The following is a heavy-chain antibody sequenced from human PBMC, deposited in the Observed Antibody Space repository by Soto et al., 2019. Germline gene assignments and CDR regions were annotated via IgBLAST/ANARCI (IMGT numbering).Heavy chain of an antibody. CDR2: VKTDGST. V-gene: IGHV3-74*01. Sequence: EVQLVESGGDLVQPGGSLSLSCAASGFTFSNYWMHWVRQAPGKGLVWVSRVKTDGSTYYADSVRGRFTIFRDNAKNTLYVQMNSLTVEGTAVYFCARGIRGHYGFDVWGQGTLVTVSS. D-gene: IGHD5-12*01. J-gene: IGHJ3*01. CDR3: ARGIRGHYGFDV. CDR1: GFTFSNYW.